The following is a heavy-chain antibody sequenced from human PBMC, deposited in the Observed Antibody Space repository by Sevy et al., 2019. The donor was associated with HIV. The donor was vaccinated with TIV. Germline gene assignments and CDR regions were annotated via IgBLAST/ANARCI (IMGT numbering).Heavy chain of an antibody. CDR3: ARGPPDGSYDYFDY. J-gene: IGHJ4*02. V-gene: IGHV3-7*01. CDR1: GFTFSSYW. CDR2: MKEDGSEK. Sequence: GGSLRLSCAASGFTFSSYWMSWVRQAPGKGLEWVATMKEDGSEKSYVDSVKGRFTISRDNVKDTLSLQMNSLRADDTAVYYCARGPPDGSYDYFDYWGQGTLVTVSS. D-gene: IGHD1-26*01.